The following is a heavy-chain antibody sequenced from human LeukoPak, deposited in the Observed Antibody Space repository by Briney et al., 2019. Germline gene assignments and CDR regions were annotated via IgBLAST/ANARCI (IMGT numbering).Heavy chain of an antibody. V-gene: IGHV3-43*02. J-gene: IGHJ4*02. D-gene: IGHD5-18*01. Sequence: GGSLRLSCAASGFTFDDYAMHWVRQAPGKGLEWVSLISGDGDGTYYESSVKGRLTISRDNSKNSLYLQMNSLRTEDTALYYCAKVRRGYSYGSDYLGRGTLVTVSS. CDR3: AKVRRGYSYGSDY. CDR2: ISGDGDGT. CDR1: GFTFDDYA.